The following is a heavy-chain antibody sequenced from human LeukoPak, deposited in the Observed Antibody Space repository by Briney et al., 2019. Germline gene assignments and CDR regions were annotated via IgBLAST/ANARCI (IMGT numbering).Heavy chain of an antibody. CDR2: ISGNGGTR. J-gene: IGHJ3*02. V-gene: IGHV3-23*01. CDR1: GFTFSSFA. CDR3: AKDLRTISAFNI. D-gene: IGHD5-12*01. Sequence: GGSLRLSCAASGFTFSSFAMSWVRQAPGKGLEWVSDISGNGGTRYDADSVRGRFTISRDNSKNTLYLQMNSLRAEDTAVYYCAKDLRTISAFNIWGQGTLVTVSS.